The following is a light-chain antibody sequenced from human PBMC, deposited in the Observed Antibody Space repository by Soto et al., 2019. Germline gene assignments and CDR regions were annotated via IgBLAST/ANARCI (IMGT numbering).Light chain of an antibody. J-gene: IGKJ4*01. Sequence: EILLTQFPATLSLSPGERATLSCRASQGVSSSLAWYQQKPGLAPRLLIYDASNRATGVPARFSGSGSGTDFTLTISSLEPEDFATYYCQQRSNWTLTFGGGTKVDIK. CDR3: QQRSNWTLT. CDR2: DAS. CDR1: QGVSSS. V-gene: IGKV3-11*01.